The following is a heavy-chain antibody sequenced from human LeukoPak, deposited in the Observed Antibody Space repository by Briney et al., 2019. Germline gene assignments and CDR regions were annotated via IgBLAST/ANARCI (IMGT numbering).Heavy chain of an antibody. Sequence: SETLSLTCTVSGGSISSSSYYWGWIRQPPGKGLEWIGSIYYSGSTYYNPSLKSRVTISVDTSKNQFSLKLSSVTAADTAVYYCARVRRWCSGGSCYFDYWGQGTLVTVSS. CDR1: GGSISSSSYY. CDR3: ARVRRWCSGGSCYFDY. CDR2: IYYSGST. J-gene: IGHJ4*02. V-gene: IGHV4-39*07. D-gene: IGHD2-15*01.